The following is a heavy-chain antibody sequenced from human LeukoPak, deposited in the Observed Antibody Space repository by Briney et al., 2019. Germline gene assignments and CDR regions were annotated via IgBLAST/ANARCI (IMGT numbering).Heavy chain of an antibody. V-gene: IGHV3-48*01. D-gene: IGHD6-19*01. Sequence: PGGSLRLSCAASGFNYSSYTMNWVRQAPGMGLEWLSYISASRGITYYADSVKGRFTISRNNAKNSLYLQMNSLRAEDTALYYCAKDISAGHSSGWYYFDYWGQGTLVTVSS. CDR1: GFNYSSYT. CDR3: AKDISAGHSSGWYYFDY. CDR2: ISASRGIT. J-gene: IGHJ4*02.